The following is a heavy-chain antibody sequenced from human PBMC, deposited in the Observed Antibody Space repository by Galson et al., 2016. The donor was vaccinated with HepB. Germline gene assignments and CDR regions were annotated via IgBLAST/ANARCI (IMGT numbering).Heavy chain of an antibody. CDR1: GYTFTNYW. J-gene: IGHJ4*02. CDR3: ARWFLSTTSSLYDY. CDR2: VFPGDFNT. V-gene: IGHV5-51*01. Sequence: QSGAEVKKPGESLKISCQGSGYTFTNYWIAWVRQVPGKGLEYMGIVFPGDFNTKYSPSFQGQVTFSADKSTGTAFLQWSSLKVSDTAIYYCARWFLSTTSSLYDYWGQGTLVTVSS. D-gene: IGHD6-6*01.